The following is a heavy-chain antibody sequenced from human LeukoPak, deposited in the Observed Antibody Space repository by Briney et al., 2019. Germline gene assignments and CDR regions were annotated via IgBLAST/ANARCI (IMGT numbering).Heavy chain of an antibody. CDR2: INSDGSTT. CDR1: GFTFSNYW. J-gene: IGHJ5*02. D-gene: IGHD3-22*01. V-gene: IGHV3-74*01. CDR3: ARGRTYYYDTSGYPADH. Sequence: GGSLRLSCAASGFTFSNYWMAWVRQAPGRGLVWVSRINSDGSTTTYADSVKGRFTISRDNGKNTLYLQMNSLRAEDTAVYYCARGRTYYYDTSGYPADHWGQGTLVTVSS.